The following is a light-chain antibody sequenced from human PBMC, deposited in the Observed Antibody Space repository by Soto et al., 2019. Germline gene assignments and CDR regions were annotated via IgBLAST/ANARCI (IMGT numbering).Light chain of an antibody. V-gene: IGLV1-40*01. J-gene: IGLJ1*01. CDR3: QPYPPRPTRSTV. CDR1: SSNIGAGYD. Sequence: QSALTQPPSVSGAPGQRVTISCTGSSSNIGAGYDVHWYQQLPGTAPKLLIYGNSNRPSGVPDRFSGSKSGTSASLAITGLQAEDEADYYCQPYPPRPTRSTVFAIGTTVTVL. CDR2: GNS.